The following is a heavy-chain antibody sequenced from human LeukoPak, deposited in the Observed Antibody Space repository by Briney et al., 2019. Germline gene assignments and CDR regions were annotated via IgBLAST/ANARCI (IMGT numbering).Heavy chain of an antibody. CDR1: GFTFTSYW. CDR2: IKEDGSEK. V-gene: IGHV3-7*01. J-gene: IGHJ4*02. Sequence: GGSLRLSCAASGFTFTSYWMYWVRQAPGKGLEWVADIKEDGSEKYYVDSVKGRFTISRDNAKNSLYLQMNSLRAEDTAVYYCARSSYYCFDYWGREPWSPSPQ. CDR3: ARSSYYCFDY. D-gene: IGHD2-21*01.